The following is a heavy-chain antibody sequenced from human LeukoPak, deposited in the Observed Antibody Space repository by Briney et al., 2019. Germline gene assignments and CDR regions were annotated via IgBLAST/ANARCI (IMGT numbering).Heavy chain of an antibody. CDR3: ANWPGGYYDSSGYPQDYYMDV. J-gene: IGHJ6*03. Sequence: PGGSLRLSCAASGFTFSSYAMSWVRQAPGKGLEWGSAISGSGGSTYYADSVKGRFTISRDNSKNTLYLQMNSLRVEDTAVYYCANWPGGYYDSSGYPQDYYMDVWGKGTTVTVSS. CDR2: ISGSGGST. D-gene: IGHD3-22*01. CDR1: GFTFSSYA. V-gene: IGHV3-23*01.